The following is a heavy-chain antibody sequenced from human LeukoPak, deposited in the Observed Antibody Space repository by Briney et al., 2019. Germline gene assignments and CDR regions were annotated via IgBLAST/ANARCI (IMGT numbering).Heavy chain of an antibody. J-gene: IGHJ4*02. CDR3: ARHVYDFWSGYYPQYFDY. V-gene: IGHV4-39*01. CDR1: GGSISSSSYY. D-gene: IGHD3-3*01. Sequence: PSETLSLTCTVSGGSISSSSYYWGWIRQPPGKGLEWIGSIYYSGSTYYNPSLKSRVTISVDTSKNQFSLKLSSVTAADTAVYYCARHVYDFWSGYYPQYFDYWGQGTLVTVSS. CDR2: IYYSGST.